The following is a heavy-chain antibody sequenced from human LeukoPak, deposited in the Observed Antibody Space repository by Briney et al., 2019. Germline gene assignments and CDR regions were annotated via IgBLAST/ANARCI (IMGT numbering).Heavy chain of an antibody. J-gene: IGHJ6*03. CDR3: ARGGYCSSTSCRLTVYYMDV. D-gene: IGHD2-2*01. Sequence: ASVKVSCKVSGYTLTELSMHWVRQAPGKGLEWMGGFDPEDGETIYAQKFQGRVTMTEDTSTDTAYMELSSLRSEDTAVYYCARGGYCSSTSCRLTVYYMDVWGKGTTVTVSS. CDR2: FDPEDGET. V-gene: IGHV1-24*01. CDR1: GYTLTELS.